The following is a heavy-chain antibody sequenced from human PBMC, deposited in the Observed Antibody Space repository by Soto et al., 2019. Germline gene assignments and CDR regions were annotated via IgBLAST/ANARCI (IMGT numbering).Heavy chain of an antibody. Sequence: QVQLVESGGGVVQPGRSLRLSCAASGFTFSSYGMHWVRQAPGKGLEWVAVIWYDGSNKYYADSVKGRFTISRDNSKNTLYLQMNSLRAEDTAVYDCARDTWYYDSSGYFDYWGQGTLVTVSS. CDR2: IWYDGSNK. J-gene: IGHJ4*02. CDR1: GFTFSSYG. D-gene: IGHD3-22*01. V-gene: IGHV3-33*01. CDR3: ARDTWYYDSSGYFDY.